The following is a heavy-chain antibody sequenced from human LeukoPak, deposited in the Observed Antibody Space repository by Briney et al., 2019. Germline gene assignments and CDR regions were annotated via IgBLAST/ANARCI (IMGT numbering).Heavy chain of an antibody. D-gene: IGHD3-10*01. V-gene: IGHV3-30*04. CDR3: AREGLVSITMVRELSPHYYMDV. Sequence: GGSLRLSCAASGFTFSSYAMHWVRQAPGKGLEWVAVISYDGSNKYYADSVKGRFTISRDNAKNSLYLQMNSLRAEDTAVYYCAREGLVSITMVRELSPHYYMDVWGKGTTVTVSS. CDR2: ISYDGSNK. CDR1: GFTFSSYA. J-gene: IGHJ6*03.